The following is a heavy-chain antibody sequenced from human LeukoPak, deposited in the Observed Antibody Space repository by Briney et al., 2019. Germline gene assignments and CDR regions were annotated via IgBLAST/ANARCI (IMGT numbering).Heavy chain of an antibody. Sequence: SETLSLTCTVSGGSISSSSYYWGWIRQPPGKGLEWIGSIYYSGSTYYNPSLKSRVTISVDTSKNQFSLKLSSVTAADTAVYYCARDPFYGNSWYEDYWGQGTLVTVSS. D-gene: IGHD6-13*01. CDR2: IYYSGST. CDR1: GGSISSSSYY. J-gene: IGHJ4*02. V-gene: IGHV4-39*07. CDR3: ARDPFYGNSWYEDY.